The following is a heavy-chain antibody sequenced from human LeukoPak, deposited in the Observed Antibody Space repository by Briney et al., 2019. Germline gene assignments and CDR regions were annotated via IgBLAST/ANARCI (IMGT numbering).Heavy chain of an antibody. Sequence: SETLSLTCTVSGGSISSGSYYWSWIRQPAGKALEWIGRVYTSGSTHYNLSLKSRVTISVDTSKNQFSLKLSSVTAADTAVYYCARRRITMIVVVICDAFDIWGQGTMVTVSS. V-gene: IGHV4-61*02. J-gene: IGHJ3*02. CDR1: GGSISSGSYY. CDR2: VYTSGST. CDR3: ARRRITMIVVVICDAFDI. D-gene: IGHD3-22*01.